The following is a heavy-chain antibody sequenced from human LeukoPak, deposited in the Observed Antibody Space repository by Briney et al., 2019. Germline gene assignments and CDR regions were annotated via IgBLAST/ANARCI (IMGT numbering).Heavy chain of an antibody. Sequence: ASVKVSCKASGYTFTSYGISWVRQAPGQGLEWMGWISAYNGNTNYAQKLQGRVTMTTDTSTSTAYMELRGLRSDDTAVYYCARTGGGRRFKNWFDPWGQGTLVTVSS. J-gene: IGHJ5*02. CDR2: ISAYNGNT. V-gene: IGHV1-18*01. D-gene: IGHD2-15*01. CDR1: GYTFTSYG. CDR3: ARTGGGRRFKNWFDP.